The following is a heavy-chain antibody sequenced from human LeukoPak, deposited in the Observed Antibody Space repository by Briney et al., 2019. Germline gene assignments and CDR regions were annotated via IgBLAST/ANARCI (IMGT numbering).Heavy chain of an antibody. J-gene: IGHJ4*02. D-gene: IGHD3-9*01. Sequence: SETLSLTCAVYGGSFSGYYWSWIRQPPGKGLEWIGEINHSGSTNYNPSLKSRVTISVDTSKNQFSLKLSSETAADTAVYYCARGSMTGYYSAHAYWSQGTLVTVSS. CDR3: ARGSMTGYYSAHAY. CDR2: INHSGST. V-gene: IGHV4-34*01. CDR1: GGSFSGYY.